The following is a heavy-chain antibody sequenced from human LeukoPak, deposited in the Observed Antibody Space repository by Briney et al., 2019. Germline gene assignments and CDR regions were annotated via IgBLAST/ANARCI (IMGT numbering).Heavy chain of an antibody. D-gene: IGHD2-2*01. CDR2: ISAYNGNT. CDR3: AREPYLNIVVVPAALDY. CDR1: GYTFTSYG. J-gene: IGHJ4*02. Sequence: ASVTVSCTASGYTFTSYGISWVRQAPGQGLEWMGWISAYNGNTNYAQKLQGRVTMTTDTSTSTAYMELRSLRSDDTAVYYCAREPYLNIVVVPAALDYWGQGTLVTVSS. V-gene: IGHV1-18*01.